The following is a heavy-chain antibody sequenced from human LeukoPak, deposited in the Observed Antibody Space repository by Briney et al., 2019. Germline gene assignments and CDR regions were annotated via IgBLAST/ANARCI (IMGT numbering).Heavy chain of an antibody. CDR1: GFTFSSYW. Sequence: GGSLRLSCAASGFTFSSYWMHWVRQAPGKGLVWVSRINSDGSSTSYADSVKGRFTISRDNAKNTLYLQMNSLRAEDTAVYYCARVSSSWYFWYFDLWGRGTLVTVSS. CDR3: ARVSSSWYFWYFDL. CDR2: INSDGSST. J-gene: IGHJ2*01. V-gene: IGHV3-74*01. D-gene: IGHD6-13*01.